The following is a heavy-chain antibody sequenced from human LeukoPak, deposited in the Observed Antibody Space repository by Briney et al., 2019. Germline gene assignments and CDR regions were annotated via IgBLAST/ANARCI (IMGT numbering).Heavy chain of an antibody. D-gene: IGHD3-22*01. J-gene: IGHJ4*02. CDR2: MYYSGNT. CDR3: ARLSDSDSSGYYWGFEY. V-gene: IGHV4-59*08. Sequence: SETLSLTCTVSGAAISGHYWSWIRQPPGKGLEWIGFMYYSGNTNYNPSLKSRVTISLDTSKNQFSLKLSSVTAADTAVYYCARLSDSDSSGYYWGFEYWGQGTLVTVSS. CDR1: GAAISGHY.